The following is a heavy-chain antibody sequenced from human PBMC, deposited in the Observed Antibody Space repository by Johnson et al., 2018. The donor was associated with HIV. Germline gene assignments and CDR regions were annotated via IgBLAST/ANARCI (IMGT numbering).Heavy chain of an antibody. Sequence: VQLVESGGGLVKPGGSLRLSCAASGFTFSDYYMSWIRQAPGKGLEWVANIKQDGSEKYYVDSVKGRFTISRDNAKNTLYLQMNSLRAEDTAVYYWARGVYSSSWYGAFDIWGQGTMVTVSS. CDR1: GFTFSDYY. J-gene: IGHJ3*02. V-gene: IGHV3-7*05. CDR3: ARGVYSSSWYGAFDI. D-gene: IGHD6-13*01. CDR2: IKQDGSEK.